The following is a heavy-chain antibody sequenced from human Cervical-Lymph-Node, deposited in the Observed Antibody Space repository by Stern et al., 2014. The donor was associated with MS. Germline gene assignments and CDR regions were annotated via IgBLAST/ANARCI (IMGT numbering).Heavy chain of an antibody. CDR1: GDTFSRDA. J-gene: IGHJ6*02. CDR2: IIPMFGTP. Sequence: VQLVESGAEVKKPGSSVKVSCKASGDTFSRDAISWVRQAPGQGLEWMGGIIPMFGTPNYAQKFQDRVTITADASTNPAHMELSSLTSEDTAVYYCARYPDNFFVSGGSTYYYHGLDAWGQGTTVSVSS. CDR3: ARYPDNFFVSGGSTYYYHGLDA. V-gene: IGHV1-69*01. D-gene: IGHD3-10*01.